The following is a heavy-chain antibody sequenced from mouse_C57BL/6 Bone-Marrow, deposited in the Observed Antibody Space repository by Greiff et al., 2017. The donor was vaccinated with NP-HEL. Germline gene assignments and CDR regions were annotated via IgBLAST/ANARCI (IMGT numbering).Heavy chain of an antibody. V-gene: IGHV3-6*01. Sequence: DVKLVESGPGLVKPSQSLSLTCSVTGYSITSGYYWNWIRQFPGNKLEWMGYISYDGSNNYNPSLKNRISITRDTSKNQFFLKLNSVTTEDTATYYCARGYDAYWGQGTLVTVSA. CDR1: GYSITSGYY. CDR2: ISYDGSN. CDR3: ARGYDAY. D-gene: IGHD2-2*01. J-gene: IGHJ3*01.